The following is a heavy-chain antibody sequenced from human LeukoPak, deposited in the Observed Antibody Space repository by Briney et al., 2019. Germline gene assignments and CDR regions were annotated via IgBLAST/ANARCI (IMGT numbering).Heavy chain of an antibody. J-gene: IGHJ4*02. CDR3: AKVSFGEPTLILDY. CDR2: ISGSGGST. Sequence: GGSLRLSCAASGFTFSSYAMSWVRQAPGKGLEWVSAISGSGGSTYYADSVKGRFTISRDNSKNALYLQMNSLRAEDTAVYYCAKVSFGEPTLILDYWGQGTLVTVSS. V-gene: IGHV3-23*01. D-gene: IGHD3-10*01. CDR1: GFTFSSYA.